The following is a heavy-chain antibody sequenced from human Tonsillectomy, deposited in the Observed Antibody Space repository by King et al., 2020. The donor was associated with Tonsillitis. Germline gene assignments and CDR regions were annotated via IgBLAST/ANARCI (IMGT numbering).Heavy chain of an antibody. J-gene: IGHJ2*01. Sequence: VQLVESGGGLVQPGGSLRLSCAASGFTFSTYSMNWVRQAPGKGLGWVSYITSSSSTIYYADSVKGRFTISRDNANNSLYLQMNSLRAEDTAVYYCARSGYSGYEIWPLWYFDLWGRGTLVTVSS. CDR3: ARSGYSGYEIWPLWYFDL. V-gene: IGHV3-48*01. D-gene: IGHD5-12*01. CDR2: ITSSSSTI. CDR1: GFTFSTYS.